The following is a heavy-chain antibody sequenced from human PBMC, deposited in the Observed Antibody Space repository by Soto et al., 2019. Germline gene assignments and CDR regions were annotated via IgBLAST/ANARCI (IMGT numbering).Heavy chain of an antibody. Sequence: ASVKVSCKASGYTFSNYGIHWVRQAPGQRLEWMGLINAGNGNTKYSQKFQGRVTITRDTSASTAYMELSSLRSEDTAVYYCARLLRRDGYWFDPWGQGTLVTVSS. CDR1: GYTFSNYG. V-gene: IGHV1-3*01. J-gene: IGHJ5*02. CDR2: INAGNGNT. D-gene: IGHD3-10*01. CDR3: ARLLRRDGYWFDP.